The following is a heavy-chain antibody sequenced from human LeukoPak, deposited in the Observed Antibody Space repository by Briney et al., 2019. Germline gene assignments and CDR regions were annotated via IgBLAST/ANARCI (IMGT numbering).Heavy chain of an antibody. CDR2: IGGSGGST. CDR3: ARDNYDSIGYSPYYFDY. V-gene: IGHV3-23*01. J-gene: IGHJ4*02. D-gene: IGHD3-22*01. Sequence: GGSLRLSCAASEFTFSSYAMGWVRQAPGKGLEWVSGIGGSGGSTYYADSVKGRFTISRDNSKNTLYLQMNSLRAEDTAVFYCARDNYDSIGYSPYYFDYWGQGTLVTVSS. CDR1: EFTFSSYA.